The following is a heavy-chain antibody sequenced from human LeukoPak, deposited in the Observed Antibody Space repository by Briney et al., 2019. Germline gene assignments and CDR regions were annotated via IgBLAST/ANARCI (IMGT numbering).Heavy chain of an antibody. Sequence: EASVKVSCKASGYTFTSYGISWVRQAPGQGLEWMGWISAYNGNTNYAQKLQGRVTMTTDTSTSTVYMELRSLRSDDTAVYYCARGYCSSTSCYELEAFDIWGQGTMVTVSS. CDR1: GYTFTSYG. CDR2: ISAYNGNT. CDR3: ARGYCSSTSCYELEAFDI. D-gene: IGHD2-2*01. V-gene: IGHV1-18*01. J-gene: IGHJ3*02.